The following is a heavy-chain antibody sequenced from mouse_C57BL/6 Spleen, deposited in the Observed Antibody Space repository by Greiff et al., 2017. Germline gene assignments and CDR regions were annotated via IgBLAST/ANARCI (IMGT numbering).Heavy chain of an antibody. Sequence: QVQLQQSGPGLVQPSQSLSITCTVSGFSLTSYGVHWVRQSPGKGLEWLGVIWSGGSTDYNAAFISRLSISKDNSKSQVFFKMNSLQADDTAIYYCARNSPHYYGSSYYWYFDVWGTGTTVTVSS. J-gene: IGHJ1*03. CDR3: ARNSPHYYGSSYYWYFDV. CDR2: IWSGGST. CDR1: GFSLTSYG. D-gene: IGHD1-1*01. V-gene: IGHV2-2*01.